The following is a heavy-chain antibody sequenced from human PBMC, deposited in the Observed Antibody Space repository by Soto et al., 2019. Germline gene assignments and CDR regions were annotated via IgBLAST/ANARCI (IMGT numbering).Heavy chain of an antibody. D-gene: IGHD3-3*01. CDR2: INHSGST. J-gene: IGHJ4*02. CDR1: GGSFSGYY. V-gene: IGHV4-34*01. CDR3: ARGHYDFWSGYPCFDY. Sequence: ASETLSLTCAVYGGSFSGYYWSWIRQPPGKGLEWIGEINHSGSTNYNPSLKSRVTISVDTSKNQFSLKLSSVTAADTALYYCARGHYDFWSGYPCFDYWGQGTLVTVSS.